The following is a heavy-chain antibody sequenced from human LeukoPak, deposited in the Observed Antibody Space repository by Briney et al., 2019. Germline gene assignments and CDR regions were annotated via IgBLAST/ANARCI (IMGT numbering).Heavy chain of an antibody. V-gene: IGHV1-46*01. CDR3: ARIRYSGSYFPSDY. Sequence: GASVKVSCKAFGYTFTSNYMHWVRQAPGQGPEWMGVISPSGGSTTYAQKFQGRVTLTRDMSTSTDYLELSSLRSEDTAVYYCARIRYSGSYFPSDYWGQGTLVTVSS. J-gene: IGHJ4*02. D-gene: IGHD1-26*01. CDR1: GYTFTSNY. CDR2: ISPSGGST.